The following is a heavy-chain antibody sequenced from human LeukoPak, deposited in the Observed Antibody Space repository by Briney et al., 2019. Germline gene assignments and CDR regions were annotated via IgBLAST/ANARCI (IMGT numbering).Heavy chain of an antibody. Sequence: PGGSLRLSCAASEFTFSSYAMHWVRQAPGKGLEWVAVISYDGSNKYYADSVKGRFTISRDNSKNTLYLQMNSLRAEDTAVYYCASSSGYSYEIDYWGQGTLVTVSS. CDR1: EFTFSSYA. CDR2: ISYDGSNK. V-gene: IGHV3-30-3*01. CDR3: ASSSGYSYEIDY. J-gene: IGHJ4*02. D-gene: IGHD5-18*01.